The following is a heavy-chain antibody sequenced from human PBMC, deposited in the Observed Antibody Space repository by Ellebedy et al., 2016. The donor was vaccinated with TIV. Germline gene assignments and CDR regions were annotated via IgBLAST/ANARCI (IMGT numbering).Heavy chain of an antibody. CDR1: GGTFSSYA. Sequence: ASVKVSCKASGGTFSSYAISWVRQAPGQGLEWMGWISAYNGNTNYAQKFQGRVTITADESTSTAYMELSSLRSEDTAVYYCAKRNYGDYWGQGTLVTVSS. J-gene: IGHJ4*02. CDR3: AKRNYGDY. CDR2: ISAYNGNT. V-gene: IGHV1-69*13. D-gene: IGHD3-10*01.